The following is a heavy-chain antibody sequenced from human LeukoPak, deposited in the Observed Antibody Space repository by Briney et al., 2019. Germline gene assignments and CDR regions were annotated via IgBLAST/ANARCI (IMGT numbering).Heavy chain of an antibody. D-gene: IGHD2-21*02. CDR2: IWYDGSNK. CDR3: ASGSVTIDY. CDR1: GFTFSSYG. J-gene: IGHJ4*02. Sequence: GGSPRLSCAASGFTFSSYGIHWVRQAPGKGLEWVAVIWYDGSNKYYADSVKGRFTISRDNSKNTLYLQMNSLRAEDTAVYYCASGSVTIDYWGQGTLVTVSS. V-gene: IGHV3-33*01.